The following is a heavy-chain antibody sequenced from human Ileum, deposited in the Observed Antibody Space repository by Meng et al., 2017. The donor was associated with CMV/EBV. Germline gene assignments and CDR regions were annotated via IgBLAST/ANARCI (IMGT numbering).Heavy chain of an antibody. J-gene: IGHJ4*02. CDR1: GDSFSSKTW. D-gene: IGHD3-22*01. V-gene: IGHV4-4*02. CDR3: TRNGYYSLDY. Sequence: LTCAVSGDSFSSKTWWSWVRQPPGKGVEWIGEIHHSGTPTYNPSLKSRVTISLDESKIEFSLKLSSVTAADTAVYYCTRNGYYSLDYWSPGTLVTVSS. CDR2: IHHSGTP.